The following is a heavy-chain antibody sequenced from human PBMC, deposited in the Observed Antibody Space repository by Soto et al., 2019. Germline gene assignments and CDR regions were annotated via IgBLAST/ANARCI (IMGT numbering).Heavy chain of an antibody. CDR2: IYYSGST. D-gene: IGHD3-10*01. J-gene: IGHJ4*02. CDR3: ARHNYGSGSTYFDY. V-gene: IGHV4-59*08. Sequence: QVQLQESGPGLVKPSETLSLTCTVSGGSISSYYWSWIRQPPGKGLEWIGYIYYSGSTNYNPSLKSRVTISVHTSKNQFSRKLNSMTAADTAVYYCARHNYGSGSTYFDYWGQGTLVTVSS. CDR1: GGSISSYY.